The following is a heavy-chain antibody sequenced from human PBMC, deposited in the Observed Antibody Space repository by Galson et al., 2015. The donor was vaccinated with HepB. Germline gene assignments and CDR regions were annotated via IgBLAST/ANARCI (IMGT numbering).Heavy chain of an antibody. V-gene: IGHV5-10-1*01. CDR1: GYSFTSYW. CDR3: ATREYSSSSRGFDY. D-gene: IGHD6-6*01. Sequence: QSGAEVKKPGESLRISCKGSGYSFTSYWISWVRQMPGKGLEWMGRIDPSDSYTNYSPSFQGHVTISVDKSISTAYLQWSSLKASDSAMYYCATREYSSSSRGFDYWGQGTLVTVSS. CDR2: IDPSDSYT. J-gene: IGHJ4*02.